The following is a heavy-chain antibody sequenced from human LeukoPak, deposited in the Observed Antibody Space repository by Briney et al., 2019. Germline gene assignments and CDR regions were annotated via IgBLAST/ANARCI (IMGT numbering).Heavy chain of an antibody. D-gene: IGHD4-17*01. V-gene: IGHV4-34*01. CDR2: INHSGST. CDR1: GGSSSGYY. CDR3: ARGHGDYYFDY. J-gene: IGHJ4*02. Sequence: SETLSLTCAVYGGSSSGYYWSWIRQPPGKGLEWIGEINHSGSTNYNPSLKSRVTISVDTSKNQFSLKLSSVTAADTAVYYCARGHGDYYFDYWGQGTLVTVSS.